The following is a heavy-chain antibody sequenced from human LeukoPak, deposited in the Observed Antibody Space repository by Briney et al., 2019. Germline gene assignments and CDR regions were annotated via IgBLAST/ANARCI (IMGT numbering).Heavy chain of an antibody. CDR3: AGNGSYAGEDYFDY. V-gene: IGHV4-39*01. D-gene: IGHD1-26*01. CDR1: GGSISSSSYY. Sequence: ASETLSLTCTVSGGSISSSSYYWGWIRQPPGKGLEWIGSIYYSGSTYYNPSLKSRVTISVDTSKNQFSLKLSSVTAADTAVYYCAGNGSYAGEDYFDYWGQGTLVTVSS. J-gene: IGHJ4*02. CDR2: IYYSGST.